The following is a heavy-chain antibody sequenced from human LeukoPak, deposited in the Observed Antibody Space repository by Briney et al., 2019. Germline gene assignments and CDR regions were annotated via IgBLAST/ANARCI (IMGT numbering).Heavy chain of an antibody. CDR3: AKTPTALVRGGYYFDN. D-gene: IGHD6-6*01. Sequence: PSETLSLTCAVYGGSFSGYYWSWIRQPPGKGLEWIGEINHSGSTDYNPSLKSRVTISVDTSKNQFSLKLSSVTAADTAAYYCAKTPTALVRGGYYFDNWGQGTLVTVSS. V-gene: IGHV4-34*01. J-gene: IGHJ4*02. CDR1: GGSFSGYY. CDR2: INHSGST.